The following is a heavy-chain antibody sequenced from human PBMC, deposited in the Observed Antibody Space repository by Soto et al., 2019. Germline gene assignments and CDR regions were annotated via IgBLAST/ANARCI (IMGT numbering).Heavy chain of an antibody. Sequence: ASVKVSCKASGYTFTSYARHWVRQAPGQRLEWMGWINAGNGNTKYSQKFQGRVTITRDTSASTAYMELSSLRSEVTVVYYCARDLGGWPDYWGQGTLVTVSS. CDR3: ARDLGGWPDY. CDR2: INAGNGNT. CDR1: GYTFTSYA. V-gene: IGHV1-3*01. J-gene: IGHJ4*02. D-gene: IGHD2-15*01.